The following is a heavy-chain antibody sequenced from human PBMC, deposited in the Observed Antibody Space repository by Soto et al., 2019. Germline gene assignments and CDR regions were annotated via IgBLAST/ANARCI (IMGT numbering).Heavy chain of an antibody. CDR1: GYTFTSYG. CDR2: ISAYSGNT. CDR3: ARMGDYEYYFDY. J-gene: IGHJ4*02. Sequence: ASVKVSCKASGYTFTSYGIRWVRRAPGQGLEWMGWISAYSGNTNYAQKLQGRVTMTTDTSTRTAYMELRSLRSEGTAVYYCARMGDYEYYFDYWGQGTLVTVSS. V-gene: IGHV1-18*01. D-gene: IGHD4-17*01.